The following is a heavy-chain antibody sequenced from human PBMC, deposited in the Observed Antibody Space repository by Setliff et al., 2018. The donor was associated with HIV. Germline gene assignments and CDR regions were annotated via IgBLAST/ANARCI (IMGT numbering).Heavy chain of an antibody. V-gene: IGHV4-4*09. CDR1: GGSISSYY. D-gene: IGHD6-19*01. Sequence: SETLSLTCTVSGGSISSYYWSWIRQPPGKGLEWIGYIYTSGSTNYNTSLKSRVTIAVDTYKKRFSLKLSSVTAADPAVYYCARRDSSGWYYFDYWGQGTLVTVSS. J-gene: IGHJ4*02. CDR3: ARRDSSGWYYFDY. CDR2: IYTSGST.